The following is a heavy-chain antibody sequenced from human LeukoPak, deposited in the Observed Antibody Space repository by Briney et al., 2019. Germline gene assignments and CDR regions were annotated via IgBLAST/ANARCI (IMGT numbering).Heavy chain of an antibody. V-gene: IGHV1-18*04. Sequence: ASVKVSCKASGYTFTGYYMHWVRQAPGQGLEWMGWISAYNGNTNYAQKLQGRVTMTTDTSTSTAYMELRSLRSDDTAVYYCARDQRELLDYWGQGTLVTVSS. CDR2: ISAYNGNT. D-gene: IGHD1-26*01. CDR1: GYTFTGYY. CDR3: ARDQRELLDY. J-gene: IGHJ4*02.